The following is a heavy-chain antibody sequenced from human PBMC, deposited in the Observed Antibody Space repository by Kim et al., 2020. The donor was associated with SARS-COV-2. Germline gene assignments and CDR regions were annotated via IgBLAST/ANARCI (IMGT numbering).Heavy chain of an antibody. J-gene: IGHJ6*03. CDR3: ARGLLVRGIFYYYYYMDV. CDR2: MNPNSGNT. Sequence: ASVKVSCKASGYTFTSYDINWVRQATGQGLEWMGWMNPNSGNTGYAQKFQGRVTMTRNTSINTAYMELSSLRSEDTAVYYCARGLLVRGIFYYYYYMDVWGKGTTVTVSS. V-gene: IGHV1-8*01. D-gene: IGHD3-10*01. CDR1: GYTFTSYD.